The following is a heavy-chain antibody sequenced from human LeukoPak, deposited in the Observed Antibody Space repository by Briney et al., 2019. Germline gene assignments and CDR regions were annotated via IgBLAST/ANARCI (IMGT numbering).Heavy chain of an antibody. CDR1: GYTFTTYY. Sequence: ASVKVSCKASGYTFTTYYIHWVRQAPGQGLEWMGIINPSGGSTSYAQKFQGRVTMTRDMSTSTDYMELSSLRYEDTAIYYCARDNSVGDNAWWFDPWGQGTLVTVSS. J-gene: IGHJ5*02. CDR3: ARDNSVGDNAWWFDP. CDR2: INPSGGST. V-gene: IGHV1-46*01. D-gene: IGHD1-26*01.